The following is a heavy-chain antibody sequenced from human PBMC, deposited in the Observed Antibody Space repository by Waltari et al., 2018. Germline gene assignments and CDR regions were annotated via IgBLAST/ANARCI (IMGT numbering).Heavy chain of an antibody. CDR1: GGSISSSSYY. D-gene: IGHD3-3*01. CDR2: IYYSGST. V-gene: IGHV4-39*01. CDR3: ATYTIFGVVITYFDY. Sequence: QLQLQESGPGLVKPSETLSLTCTVSGGSISSSSYYWGWIRQPPGKGLEWIGSIYYSGSTYYNPSLKSRVTISVDTSKNQFSLKLSSVTAADTAVYYCATYTIFGVVITYFDYWGQGTLVTVSS. J-gene: IGHJ4*02.